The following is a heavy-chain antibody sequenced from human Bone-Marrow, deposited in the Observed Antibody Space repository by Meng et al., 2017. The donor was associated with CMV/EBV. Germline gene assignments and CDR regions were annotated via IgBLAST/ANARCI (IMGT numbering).Heavy chain of an antibody. J-gene: IGHJ6*02. Sequence: ASVKVSCKASGYTFTSYGISWVRQAPGQGLEWMGWISAYNANTNYAQKLQGRVTMTTDTSTSTAYMELRSLRSDDTAVYYCARVRGSSAGDYYYGMDVWGQGTTVTVSS. V-gene: IGHV1-18*01. CDR2: ISAYNANT. CDR1: GYTFTSYG. CDR3: ARVRGSSAGDYYYGMDV. D-gene: IGHD6-6*01.